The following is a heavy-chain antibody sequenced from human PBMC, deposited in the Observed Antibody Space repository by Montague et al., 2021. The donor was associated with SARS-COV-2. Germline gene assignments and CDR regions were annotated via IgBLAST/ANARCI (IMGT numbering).Heavy chain of an antibody. CDR2: LSSSGST. CDR3: ARLGSVPGWFYFDD. J-gene: IGHJ4*02. CDR1: GESIDRDTYY. V-gene: IGHV4-39*02. Sequence: SETLSLTCIVSGESIDRDTYYWGWIRQSPGKGLEWIGSLSSSGSTYYNPSLRSRVTISMDTSKNHFSLKVNPVTATDTAVYFCARLGSVPGWFYFDDWGQGTLVTVSS. D-gene: IGHD6-19*01.